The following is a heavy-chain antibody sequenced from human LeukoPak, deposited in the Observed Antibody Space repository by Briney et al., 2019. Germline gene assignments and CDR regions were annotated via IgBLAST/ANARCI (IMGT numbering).Heavy chain of an antibody. D-gene: IGHD4/OR15-4a*01. CDR1: GFTASSNY. CDR3: ARVLTHYYYMDV. J-gene: IGHJ6*03. CDR2: IYSGGST. Sequence: GGSLRLSCATSGFTASSNYMSWVRQAPGKGLEWVSVIYSGGSTYYADSVKGRFTISRDNSKNTLYLQMNSLRAEDTAVYYCARVLTHYYYMDVWGKGTTVTVSS. V-gene: IGHV3-66*02.